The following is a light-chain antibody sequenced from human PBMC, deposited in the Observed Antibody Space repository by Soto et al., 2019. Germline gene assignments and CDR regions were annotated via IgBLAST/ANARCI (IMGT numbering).Light chain of an antibody. CDR3: CSHAGSNTYV. Sequence: QSVLTQPASVSGSPGQSIAISCTGTSSDVGSGNVVSWYQHYPGKAPQLMIYEGFKRPSGVSSRFSGSKSGNTASLTIPGLQAEDEADYHCCSHAGSNTYVFGTGTNATVL. CDR1: SSDVGSGNV. V-gene: IGLV2-23*01. CDR2: EGF. J-gene: IGLJ1*01.